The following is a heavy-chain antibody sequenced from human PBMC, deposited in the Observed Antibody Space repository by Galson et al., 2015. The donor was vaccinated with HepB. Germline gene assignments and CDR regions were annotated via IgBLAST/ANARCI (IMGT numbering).Heavy chain of an antibody. CDR1: GFIFRDFG. Sequence: SLRLSCAASGFIFRDFGIHWVRQAPGKGLEWVVGIWADGSHQNYADSVKGRFTISRDNSRNIVYLQMNRLRDGDTGLYYCTREAHVTVPAFGHWGQGALVTVSS. CDR2: IWADGSHQ. J-gene: IGHJ4*02. D-gene: IGHD4-17*01. V-gene: IGHV3-33*01. CDR3: TREAHVTVPAFGH.